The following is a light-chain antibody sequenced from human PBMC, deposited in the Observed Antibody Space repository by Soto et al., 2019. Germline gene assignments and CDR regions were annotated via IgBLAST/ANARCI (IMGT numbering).Light chain of an antibody. CDR3: SSYTSSSNV. Sequence: QPALTQPASVSGSPGQSITISCTGTSSDVGGYNYVSWYQQHPGKAPKLMIYEVSNRPSGVSNRFSGSKSGNTASLTISGLQAEDEADYYCSSYTSSSNVFGTGTKVTVL. CDR2: EVS. J-gene: IGLJ1*01. V-gene: IGLV2-14*01. CDR1: SSDVGGYNY.